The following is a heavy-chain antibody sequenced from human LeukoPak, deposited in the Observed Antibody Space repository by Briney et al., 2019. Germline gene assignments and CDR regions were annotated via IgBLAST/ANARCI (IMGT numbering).Heavy chain of an antibody. CDR2: ISYDGSNK. CDR1: GFTFSSYA. D-gene: IGHD3-10*01. V-gene: IGHV3-30-3*01. Sequence: GRSLRLSCAASGFTFSSYAMHWVRQAPGKGLEWVAVISYDGSNKYYADSVKGRFTISRDNSKNTLYLQMNSLRAEDTAVYYCASDLWFGESKSMDVWGKGTTVTVSS. CDR3: ASDLWFGESKSMDV. J-gene: IGHJ6*03.